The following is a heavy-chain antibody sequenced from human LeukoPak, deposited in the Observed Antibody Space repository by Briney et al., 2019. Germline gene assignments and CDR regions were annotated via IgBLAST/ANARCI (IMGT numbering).Heavy chain of an antibody. V-gene: IGHV5-51*01. CDR2: IYLGDSDT. D-gene: IGHD3-10*01. Sequence: GESLEISCKGSGYSFTSYWIGWVRQMPGKGLEWMGIIYLGDSDTRYGPSFQGQVTISADKSISTAYLQWSSLKASDTAMYYCARQSLSYYYGSGSYRHYYYYYMDVWGKGTTVTVSS. CDR3: ARQSLSYYYGSGSYRHYYYYYMDV. J-gene: IGHJ6*03. CDR1: GYSFTSYW.